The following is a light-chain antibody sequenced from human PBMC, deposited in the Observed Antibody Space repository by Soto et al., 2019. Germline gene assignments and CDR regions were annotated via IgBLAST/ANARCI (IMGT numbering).Light chain of an antibody. CDR2: GVS. CDR1: QSVSSNY. Sequence: EIVLTQSPGTLSLSPGERATPSCRASQSVSSNYLAWFQQRPGQPPRLIIYGVSTRATGTPDRFSASGSGTDFTLTINRLEREDFAVYYCQQYGGSPWTFGQGTKVDIK. V-gene: IGKV3-20*01. CDR3: QQYGGSPWT. J-gene: IGKJ1*01.